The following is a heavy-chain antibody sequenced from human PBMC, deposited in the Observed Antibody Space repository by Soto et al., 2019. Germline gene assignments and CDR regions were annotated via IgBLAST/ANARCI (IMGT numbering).Heavy chain of an antibody. D-gene: IGHD3-10*01. CDR1: GGSFSGYY. CDR3: ARGRRNRITMVRGVNYYYYGMDV. Sequence: SETLSLTCAVYGGSFSGYYWSWIRQPPGKGLEWIGEINHSGSTNYSPSLKSRVTISVDTSKNQFSLKLSSVTAADTAVYYCARGRRNRITMVRGVNYYYYGMDVWGQGTTVTVSS. CDR2: INHSGST. V-gene: IGHV4-34*01. J-gene: IGHJ6*02.